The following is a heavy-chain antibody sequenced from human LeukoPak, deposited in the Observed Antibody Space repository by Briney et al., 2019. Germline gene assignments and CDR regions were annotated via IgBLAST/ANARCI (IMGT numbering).Heavy chain of an antibody. CDR1: GYSISSGYY. CDR2: ISSSDSTI. V-gene: IGHV3-11*04. J-gene: IGHJ4*02. D-gene: IGHD3-16*01. Sequence: LSLTCTVSGYSISSGYYWGWIRQPPGKGLEWVSYISSSDSTIYYADSVKGRFTISRDNAKNSLYLQMNSLRAEDTAVYYCTTGPLRLGDLVVDSWGQGTLVTVSS. CDR3: TTGPLRLGDLVVDS.